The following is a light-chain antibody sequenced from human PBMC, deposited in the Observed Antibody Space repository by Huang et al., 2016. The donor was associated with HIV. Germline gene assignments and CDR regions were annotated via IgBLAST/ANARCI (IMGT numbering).Light chain of an antibody. Sequence: DIQMTQSPSSLSASVGDRVTITCRASQSIGTYLSWYQHKPGEVPKVLIYGSSSLQSGVSSRFSGSGSGTDFTLTISSLQPEDFATYYCQQTYGTPYTFGQGTRL. CDR3: QQTYGTPYT. J-gene: IGKJ2*01. CDR2: GSS. CDR1: QSIGTY. V-gene: IGKV1-39*01.